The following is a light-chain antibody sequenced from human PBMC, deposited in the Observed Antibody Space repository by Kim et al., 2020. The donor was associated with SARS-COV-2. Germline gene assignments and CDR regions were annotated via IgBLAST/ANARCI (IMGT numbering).Light chain of an antibody. CDR3: PQTFSTQYS. V-gene: IGKV1-39*01. Sequence: IEMTQSPSALSASVGDRVTITCRATQSVSINLNWYQQRPGKAPRLLIYGASTLQSGVPSRFSGSGSGTGFTLTISSLQPEDFAIYYCPQTFSTQYSSGQGTKLEI. CDR1: QSVSIN. J-gene: IGKJ2*03. CDR2: GAS.